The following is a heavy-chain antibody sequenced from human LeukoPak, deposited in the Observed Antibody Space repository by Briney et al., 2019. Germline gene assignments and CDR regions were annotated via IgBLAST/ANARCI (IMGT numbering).Heavy chain of an antibody. Sequence: SETLSLTCGVSGASINNYHWSWIRQSPGKGLEWIGFISNRGSTYYSASLKSRVTISVDTSKNHFSLNLRSVTAADTALYYCARYNSLNRGSSAVDYWGQGTLVTVSS. CDR1: GASINNYH. J-gene: IGHJ4*02. D-gene: IGHD3-9*01. CDR2: ISNRGST. V-gene: IGHV4-59*13. CDR3: ARYNSLNRGSSAVDY.